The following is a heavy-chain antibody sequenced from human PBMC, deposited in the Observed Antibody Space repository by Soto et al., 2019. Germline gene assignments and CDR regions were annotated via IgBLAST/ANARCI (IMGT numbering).Heavy chain of an antibody. V-gene: IGHV4-34*01. CDR1: GGSFSGYY. J-gene: IGHJ3*02. CDR3: ARDLHDFWSGYSPTDAFDI. CDR2: INPDGAT. D-gene: IGHD3-3*01. Sequence: SETLSLTCAVYGGSFSGYYWDWIRQPPGKGLEWIGEINPDGATNYTPSLRGRVTISIDTSRNQFPLKLSSVTAAGTAVYYCARDLHDFWSGYSPTDAFDIWGQGTMVTVSS.